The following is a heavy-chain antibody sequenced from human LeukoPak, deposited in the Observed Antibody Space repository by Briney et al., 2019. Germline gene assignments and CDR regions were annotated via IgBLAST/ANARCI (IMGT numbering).Heavy chain of an antibody. D-gene: IGHD3-10*01. V-gene: IGHV4-31*03. CDR3: AREAYYGSRYYFDY. CDR1: GGSISSGGYY. J-gene: IGHJ4*02. CDR2: IYYSGST. Sequence: SQTLSLTCTVSGGSISSGGYYWSWIRQHPGKGLEWIGYIYYSGSTYYNPSLKSRVTISVDTSKNQFSLKLSSVTAADTAVYYCAREAYYGSRYYFDYWGQGTLVTVSS.